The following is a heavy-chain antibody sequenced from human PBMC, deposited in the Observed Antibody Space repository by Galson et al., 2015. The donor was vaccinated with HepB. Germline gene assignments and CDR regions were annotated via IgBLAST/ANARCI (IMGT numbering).Heavy chain of an antibody. V-gene: IGHV1-18*01. Sequence: SVKVSCKAFGYNFPNYGISWVRQAPGQGLEWMGWISSYNGNTKYAEKLQGRATMTTDTSTSTVYMDLRSLRSDDTAVYYCARDTSYGDTSLCYWGQGTLVTVSS. CDR3: ARDTSYGDTSLCY. D-gene: IGHD4-17*01. CDR1: GYNFPNYG. J-gene: IGHJ4*02. CDR2: ISSYNGNT.